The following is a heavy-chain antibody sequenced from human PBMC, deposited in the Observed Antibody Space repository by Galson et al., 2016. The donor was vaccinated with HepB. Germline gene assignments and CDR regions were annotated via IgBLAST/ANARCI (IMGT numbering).Heavy chain of an antibody. D-gene: IGHD2-15*01. CDR3: ARVDCSGGSCHYYYTMDV. V-gene: IGHV4-31*03. CDR2: ISYSGST. J-gene: IGHJ6*02. Sequence: TLSLTCSVSGASISSGGYYWTWIRQLPGKGLELIGYISYSGSTYYNPSLKSRISISADTSKNQVSLRVTSVTGADTAMYFCARVDCSGGSCHYYYTMDVWGQGTTVTVSS. CDR1: GASISSGGYY.